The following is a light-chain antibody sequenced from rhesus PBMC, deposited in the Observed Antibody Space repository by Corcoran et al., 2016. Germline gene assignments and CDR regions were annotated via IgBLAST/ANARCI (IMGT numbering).Light chain of an antibody. CDR1: QSLLDSEDGHTY. V-gene: IGKV2-104*02. J-gene: IGKJ4*01. CDR2: DVS. Sequence: DIVMTQTPLSLPVTPGEPASISCRASQSLLDSEDGHTYLDWYLQKAGQSPQLLIYDVSSRASGVPDRFSGSGADTDFTLKISRVEAEDVGVYDCMQSLELPLTFGGVTKVEI. CDR3: MQSLELPLT.